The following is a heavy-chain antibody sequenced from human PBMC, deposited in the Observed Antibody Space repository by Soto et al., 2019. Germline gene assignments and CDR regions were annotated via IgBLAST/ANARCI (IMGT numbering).Heavy chain of an antibody. CDR2: IIPMYGTT. CDR3: ARIGPLDWIYDS. Sequence: QVQLVQSGAEVKKPGASVKVSCKASGGTFRSYVISWVRQAPGQGLEWLGGIIPMYGTTYYAQTFQGRVTMSADESPSKALTERSGPRSEDTAVYSWARIGPLDWIYDSWAQGTLVTVSS. CDR1: GGTFRSYV. V-gene: IGHV1-69*12. J-gene: IGHJ5*01. D-gene: IGHD3-9*01.